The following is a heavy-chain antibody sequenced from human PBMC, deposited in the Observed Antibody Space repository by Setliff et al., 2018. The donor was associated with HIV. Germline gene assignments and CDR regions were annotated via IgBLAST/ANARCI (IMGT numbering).Heavy chain of an antibody. V-gene: IGHV3-7*03. CDR3: AKDGISGGAYPPYYFDY. D-gene: IGHD2-15*01. Sequence: PGGSLRLSCAASGFTFRSYWMSWVRQAPGKGLEWVANIKEDGSEKYYVDSVKGRFTISRDNAQNSLYLQMSSLKVEDTAVYYCAKDGISGGAYPPYYFDYWGHGTLVTVSS. CDR1: GFTFRSYW. CDR2: IKEDGSEK. J-gene: IGHJ4*01.